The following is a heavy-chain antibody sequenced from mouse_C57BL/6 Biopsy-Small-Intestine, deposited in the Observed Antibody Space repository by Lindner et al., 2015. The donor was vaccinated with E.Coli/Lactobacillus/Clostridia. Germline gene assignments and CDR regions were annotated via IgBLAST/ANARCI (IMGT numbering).Heavy chain of an antibody. CDR1: GYTFGSFG. CDR2: IYPRSANT. CDR3: ARGGNYYAMDY. J-gene: IGHJ4*01. V-gene: IGHV1-81*01. D-gene: IGHD2-1*01. Sequence: VQLQESGAELARSGASVKLSCKASGYTFGSFGISWVKQRTGQGLEWIGEIYPRSANTYYNEKFKGKATLTADRSSSTAYMELRSLTSEDSAVYFCARGGNYYAMDYWGQGASVTVSS.